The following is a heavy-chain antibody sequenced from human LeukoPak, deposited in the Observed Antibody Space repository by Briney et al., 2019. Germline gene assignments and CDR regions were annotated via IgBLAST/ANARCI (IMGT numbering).Heavy chain of an antibody. D-gene: IGHD2-21*02. CDR3: ARDRTLAYCGGDCPYYYYYGMDV. CDR2: IIPIFGTA. Sequence: SVKVSCKASGGTFSSYAISWVRQAPGQGLEWMGGIIPIFGTANYAQKFQGRVTITTDESTSTAYMELSSLRSEDTAVYYCARDRTLAYCGGDCPYYYYYGMDVWGQGTTVTVSS. CDR1: GGTFSSYA. J-gene: IGHJ6*02. V-gene: IGHV1-69*05.